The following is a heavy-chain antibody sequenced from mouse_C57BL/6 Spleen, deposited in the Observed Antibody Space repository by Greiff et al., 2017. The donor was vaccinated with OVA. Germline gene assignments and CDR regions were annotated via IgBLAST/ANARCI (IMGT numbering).Heavy chain of an antibody. V-gene: IGHV6-3*01. CDR3: TGDYGTSFAY. Sequence: EVKLMESGGGLVQPGGSMKLSCVASGFTFSNYWMNWVRQSPEKGLEWVAQIRLKSDNYATHYAESVKGRFTISRDDSKSSVYLQMNNLRAEDTGMYYCTGDYGTSFAYWGQGTLVTVSA. CDR1: GFTFSNYW. CDR2: IRLKSDNYAT. J-gene: IGHJ3*01. D-gene: IGHD1-1*01.